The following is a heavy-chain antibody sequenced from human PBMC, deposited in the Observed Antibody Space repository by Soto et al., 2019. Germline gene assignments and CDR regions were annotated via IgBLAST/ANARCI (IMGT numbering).Heavy chain of an antibody. Sequence: ASVKVSCKASGYAFTSYYMHWVRQSPAQGHEWMGIINPSGGSTSYAQKFQGRVTMTRDTSTSTVYMELSSLRSEDTAVYYCARDWAGLIAAAHFDYWGQGTLVTVSS. D-gene: IGHD6-13*01. J-gene: IGHJ4*02. CDR3: ARDWAGLIAAAHFDY. CDR2: INPSGGST. V-gene: IGHV1-46*01. CDR1: GYAFTSYY.